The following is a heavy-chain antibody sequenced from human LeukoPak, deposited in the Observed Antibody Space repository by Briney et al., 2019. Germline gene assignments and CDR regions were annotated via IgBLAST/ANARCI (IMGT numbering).Heavy chain of an antibody. J-gene: IGHJ4*02. V-gene: IGHV3-23*01. CDR2: LGGSGRDT. Sequence: GGSLRLSCVTSGFTFTTYAMTWVRQAPGKGLEWVSTLGGSGRDTYYADSVKGRFTISRDNFKNTVYLQMNSLRAEDTALYYCAKDHHYDSSGYYPPYFDYWGQGTLVTVSS. D-gene: IGHD3-22*01. CDR3: AKDHHYDSSGYYPPYFDY. CDR1: GFTFTTYA.